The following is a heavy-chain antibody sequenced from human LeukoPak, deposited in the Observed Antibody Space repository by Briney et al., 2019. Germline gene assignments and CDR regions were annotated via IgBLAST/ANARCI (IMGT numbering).Heavy chain of an antibody. J-gene: IGHJ2*01. Sequence: ASETLSLTCSVSGSSIRSYYWSWIRQPPGKGLKWIGYIYTSGSTHHSPSLKGRVSLSMHTSKNHFSLTLSSVTAADTAVYYCARQRLLGSYWFFDLWGRGTLVTVSS. CDR3: ARQRLLGSYWFFDL. CDR1: GSSIRSYY. CDR2: IYTSGST. D-gene: IGHD2-8*02. V-gene: IGHV4-4*09.